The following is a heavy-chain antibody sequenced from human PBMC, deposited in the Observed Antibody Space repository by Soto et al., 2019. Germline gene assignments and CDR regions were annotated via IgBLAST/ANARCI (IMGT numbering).Heavy chain of an antibody. CDR3: ARVDCSGGRCVEFDY. J-gene: IGHJ4*02. CDR2: IYYSGST. Sequence: SETLSLTCTVSGGSISSGGYYWSWIRQHPGKGLEWIGYIYYSGSTYYNPSLKSRVTISVDTSKNQFSLKLSSVTAADTAVYYCARVDCSGGRCVEFDYWGQGTLVTVSS. D-gene: IGHD2-15*01. V-gene: IGHV4-31*03. CDR1: GGSISSGGYY.